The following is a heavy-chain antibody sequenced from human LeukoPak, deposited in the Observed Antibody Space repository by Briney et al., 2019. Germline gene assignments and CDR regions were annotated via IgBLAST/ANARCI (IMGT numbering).Heavy chain of an antibody. Sequence: GGSLRLSCAASGFTVSDNFMTWVRQAPGKGLEWVSVIYTGGNTYYADSVKGRFSISRDNSKNTVYLQMNSLRAEDTAVYYCARELFSITLKVGHGLDVWGQGTTVTVSS. V-gene: IGHV3-66*01. CDR3: ARELFSITLKVGHGLDV. J-gene: IGHJ6*02. CDR1: GFTVSDNF. D-gene: IGHD3-22*01. CDR2: IYTGGNT.